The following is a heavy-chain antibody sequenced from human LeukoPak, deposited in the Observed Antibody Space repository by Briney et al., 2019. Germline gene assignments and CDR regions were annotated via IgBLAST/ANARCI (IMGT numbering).Heavy chain of an antibody. J-gene: IGHJ4*02. CDR1: GYTFTELP. V-gene: IGHV1-24*01. CDR2: FDPDDGET. D-gene: IGHD1-26*01. CDR3: ATGTSASYYVGIVRPIDY. Sequence: AAVKVSCTVSGYTFTELPIHWVRQAPGKGLEWMGGFDPDDGETVYAQMFQGRVTMTEDTSSDTASMELSSLRSEDTAVYYWATGTSASYYVGIVRPIDYWGQGTLVTVSS.